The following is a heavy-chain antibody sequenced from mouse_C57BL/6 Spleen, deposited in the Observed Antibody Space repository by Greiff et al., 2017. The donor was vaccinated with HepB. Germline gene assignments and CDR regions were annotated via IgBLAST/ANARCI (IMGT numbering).Heavy chain of an antibody. V-gene: IGHV1-80*01. J-gene: IGHJ4*01. CDR3: ARPLDGYYAMDY. Sequence: QVQLQQSGAELVKPGASVKISCKASGYAFSSYWMNWVKQRPGKGLEWIGQIYPGDGDTNYNGKFKGKATLTADKSSSTAYMQLSSLTSEDSAVYFCARPLDGYYAMDYWGQGTSVTVSS. D-gene: IGHD2-3*01. CDR2: IYPGDGDT. CDR1: GYAFSSYW.